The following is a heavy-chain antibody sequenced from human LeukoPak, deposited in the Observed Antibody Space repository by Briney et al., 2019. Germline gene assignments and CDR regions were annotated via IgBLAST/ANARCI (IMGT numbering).Heavy chain of an antibody. J-gene: IGHJ4*02. D-gene: IGHD6-25*01. CDR1: GGAISDYS. Sequence: SETLSLTCTVSGGAISDYSWSWIRQPPGKGLEWIGNIYYSGSANHNPSLKSRVTISRDTSKNQFSLKLTSVTTADTAVYYCARAGGVKTAALDLDYWGQGTLVTVSS. V-gene: IGHV4-59*01. CDR3: ARAGGVKTAALDLDY. CDR2: IYYSGSA.